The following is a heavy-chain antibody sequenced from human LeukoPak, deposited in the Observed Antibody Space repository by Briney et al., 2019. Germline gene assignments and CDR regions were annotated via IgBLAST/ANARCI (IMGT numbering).Heavy chain of an antibody. V-gene: IGHV3-15*01. CDR1: GFTFSNAW. D-gene: IGHD6-13*01. J-gene: IGHJ4*02. Sequence: GGSLRLSCAASGFTFSNAWMSWVRQAPGKGLEWVGRIKSKTDGGTTDYAAPVKGGFTISRDDSKNTLYLQMNSLKTEDTAVYYCTTGFIAAAGDYWGQGTLVTVSS. CDR3: TTGFIAAAGDY. CDR2: IKSKTDGGTT.